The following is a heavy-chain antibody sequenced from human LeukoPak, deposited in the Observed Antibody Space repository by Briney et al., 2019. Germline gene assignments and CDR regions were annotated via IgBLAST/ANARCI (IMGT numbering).Heavy chain of an antibody. CDR2: ISSDGSNI. J-gene: IGHJ4*02. CDR1: GFTFSRYW. D-gene: IGHD4-11*01. V-gene: IGHV3-74*01. CDR3: PRDQTTAGPSTVDC. Sequence: GGSLRLSCAASGFTFSRYWMHWVRQVPGKGLVWVSRISSDGSNIIYADSVKGRFTISRDNAKSTLYLEMNSLRAEDTAVYFCPRDQTTAGPSTVDCWGQGTLVTVSP.